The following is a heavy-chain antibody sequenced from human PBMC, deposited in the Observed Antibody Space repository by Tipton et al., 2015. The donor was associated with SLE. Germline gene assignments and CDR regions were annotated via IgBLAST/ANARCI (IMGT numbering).Heavy chain of an antibody. CDR3: ARVGVGATTGYYYYYMDV. J-gene: IGHJ6*03. CDR1: GGSISSYY. CDR2: IYTRGST. Sequence: TLSLTCTVSGGSISSYYWSWIRQPPGKGLEWIGYIYTRGSTNYNPSLKSRVTISVDTSKNQFSLKLSPVTAADPAVYYCARVGVGATTGYYYYYMDVWGKGTTVTVSS. D-gene: IGHD1-26*01. V-gene: IGHV4-4*08.